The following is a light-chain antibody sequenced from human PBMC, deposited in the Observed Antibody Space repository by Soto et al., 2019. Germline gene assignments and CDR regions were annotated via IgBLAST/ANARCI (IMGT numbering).Light chain of an antibody. V-gene: IGLV2-14*01. CDR3: SSRTSATTVV. J-gene: IGLJ3*02. Sequence: QAVLTQPASVSGSPGQSITISCTGTSSDVGAYNYVSWYQQHPGKAPKVMIYDVSNRPSGISNRFSGSKSGNTASLTISGLHAEDEADYYCSSRTSATTVVFGGGTKLTVL. CDR1: SSDVGAYNY. CDR2: DVS.